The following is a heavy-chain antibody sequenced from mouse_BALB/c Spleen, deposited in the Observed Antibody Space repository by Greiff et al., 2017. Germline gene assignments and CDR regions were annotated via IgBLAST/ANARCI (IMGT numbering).Heavy chain of an antibody. CDR2: ISSGSSTI. Sequence: EVQLVESGGGLVQPGGSRKLSCAASGFTFSSFGMHWVRQAPEKGLEWVAYISSGSSTIYYADTVKGRFTISRDNPKNTLFLQMTSLRSEDTAMYYCARSAYYYGSGDYFDYWGQGTTLTVSS. V-gene: IGHV5-17*02. J-gene: IGHJ2*01. CDR3: ARSAYYYGSGDYFDY. D-gene: IGHD1-1*01. CDR1: GFTFSSFG.